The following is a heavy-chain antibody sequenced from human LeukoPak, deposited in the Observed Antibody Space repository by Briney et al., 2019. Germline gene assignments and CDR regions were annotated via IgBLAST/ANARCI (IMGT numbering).Heavy chain of an antibody. D-gene: IGHD4-17*01. CDR3: ARGGRSVTRRNWYFDL. J-gene: IGHJ2*01. CDR2: IYYSGST. V-gene: IGHV4-59*01. CDR1: GGSISSYY. Sequence: PSETLSLTCTVSGGSISSYYWRWIGQPPGKGLEWIGYIYYSGSTNYNPSLNSRVTISVDTSKNQFSLKLSSVTAADTAVYYCARGGRSVTRRNWYFDLWGRGTLVTVSS.